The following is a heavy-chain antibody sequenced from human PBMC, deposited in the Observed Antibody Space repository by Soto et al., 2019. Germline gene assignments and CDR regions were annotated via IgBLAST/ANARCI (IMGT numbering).Heavy chain of an antibody. Sequence: QVQLQQWGAGLLKPSETLSLNCAVTGGSLSGYYWSWIRQPPGKGLEWIGEVKDGGHTNYSPSLRGRVAIASDTSNNPSSLRLNSVTAAATGVYYCARGQEGVVATHWDQGSLVTVSS. D-gene: IGHD5-12*01. CDR3: ARGQEGVVATH. V-gene: IGHV4-34*01. J-gene: IGHJ4*02. CDR1: GGSLSGYY. CDR2: VKDGGHT.